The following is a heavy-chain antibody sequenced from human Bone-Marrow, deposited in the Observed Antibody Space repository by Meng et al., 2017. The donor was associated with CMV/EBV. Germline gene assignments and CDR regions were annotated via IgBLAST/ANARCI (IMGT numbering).Heavy chain of an antibody. CDR1: GYTFTGYY. Sequence: ASVKVSCTASGYTFTGYYMHWVRQAPGQGLEWMGWINPNSGGTNYAQKFQGRVTMTRDTSISTAYMELSRLRSDDTAVYYCARDRGYCSSTNCPPFDYWGQGTLVTVSS. V-gene: IGHV1-2*02. J-gene: IGHJ4*02. D-gene: IGHD2-2*01. CDR2: INPNSGGT. CDR3: ARDRGYCSSTNCPPFDY.